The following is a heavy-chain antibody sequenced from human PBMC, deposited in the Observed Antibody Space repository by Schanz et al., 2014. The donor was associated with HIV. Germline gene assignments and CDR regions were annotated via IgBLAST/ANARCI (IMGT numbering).Heavy chain of an antibody. Sequence: EVQLVESGGGLVQPGGSLRLSCAASGSTFSSYWMHGGGKEDVNGEEVVSRINSDGQTTNYADSVKGRLTISRDNAKNTLYLQMNSRRAEDTAVYYCARGLGATYYDVRSGYYKGVIYYGMDV. CDR1: GSTFSSYW. CDR2: INSDGQTT. V-gene: IGHV3-74*01. CDR3: ARGLGATYYDVRSGYYKGVIYYGMDV. J-gene: IGHJ6*01. D-gene: IGHD3-3*01.